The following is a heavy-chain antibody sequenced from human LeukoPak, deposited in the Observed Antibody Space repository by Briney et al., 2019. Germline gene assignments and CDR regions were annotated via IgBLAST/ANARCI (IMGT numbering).Heavy chain of an antibody. CDR3: ARLCSSTSCYTRVYGMDV. V-gene: IGHV4-34*01. CDR1: GGSFSGYY. D-gene: IGHD2-2*02. J-gene: IGHJ6*02. Sequence: PSETLSLTCAVYGGSFSGYYWSWIRQPPGKGLEWIGEINHSGSTNYNQSLKSRVTISVDTSKNQFSLKLSSVTAADTAVYYCARLCSSTSCYTRVYGMDVWGQGTTVTVSS. CDR2: INHSGST.